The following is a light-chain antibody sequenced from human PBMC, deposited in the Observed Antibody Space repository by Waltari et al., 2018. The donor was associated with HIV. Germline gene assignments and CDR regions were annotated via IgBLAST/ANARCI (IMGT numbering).Light chain of an antibody. CDR1: SSDVGGYNL. CDR2: DVS. Sequence: QSALTQPASVSGSPGQSITISCTRTSSDVGGYNLVSWYQQHPGKAPQLMMYDVSKRPSGVSNRFSGSKSGNTASLTISGLQAEDEADYYCCSHAGSSIYVFGTGTKVTVL. CDR3: CSHAGSSIYV. J-gene: IGLJ1*01. V-gene: IGLV2-23*02.